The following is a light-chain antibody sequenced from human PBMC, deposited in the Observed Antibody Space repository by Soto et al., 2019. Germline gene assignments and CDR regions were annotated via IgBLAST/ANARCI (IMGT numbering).Light chain of an antibody. V-gene: IGLV2-14*03. J-gene: IGLJ1*01. Sequence: QSVLTQPASVSGSPGQSITISCTGTSCDVGGYNFVSWYQLYPGKAPKLMIYDVSDRPSGVSIRFSGSKSGNTASLTISGLQAEDEADYYCSSYTASSTLYVFGTGTKVTVL. CDR1: SCDVGGYNF. CDR2: DVS. CDR3: SSYTASSTLYV.